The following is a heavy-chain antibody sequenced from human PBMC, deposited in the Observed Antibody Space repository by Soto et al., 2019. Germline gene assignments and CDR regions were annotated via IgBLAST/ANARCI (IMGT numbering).Heavy chain of an antibody. Sequence: QVQLVQSGAEVKKPGSSVKVSCKASGGTFSSYTISWVRQAPGQGLEWMGRIIPILGIANYAQKFQGRVTSTADKSTSTAYMELSSLRSEDTAVYYCGRAPRGAAPGDDWGQGTLVTVSS. CDR3: GRAPRGAAPGDD. CDR2: IIPILGIA. CDR1: GGTFSSYT. V-gene: IGHV1-69*02. J-gene: IGHJ4*02. D-gene: IGHD2-15*01.